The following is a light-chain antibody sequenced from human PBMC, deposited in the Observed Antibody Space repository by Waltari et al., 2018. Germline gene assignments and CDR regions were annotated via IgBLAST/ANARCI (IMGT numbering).Light chain of an antibody. CDR1: QSVISSY. V-gene: IGKV3-20*01. J-gene: IGKJ1*01. CDR2: GAS. CDR3: QQYGSPTWT. Sequence: DIVLTQSPGTLSLSPGERATLSCRASQSVISSYLAWYQQKPGQAPRLLIYGASSRATGIPDRCSGSGSGTDFTLTISRLEPEDFAVYYCQQYGSPTWTFGQGTKVEIK.